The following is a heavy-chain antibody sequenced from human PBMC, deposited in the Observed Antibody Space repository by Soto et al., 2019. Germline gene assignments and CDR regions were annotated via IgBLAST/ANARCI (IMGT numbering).Heavy chain of an antibody. V-gene: IGHV4-4*02. Sequence: PSETLSLTCAVSGGSISSSNWWSWVRQPPGKGLEWIGEIYHSGSTNYNPSLKSRVTISVDKSKNQFSLKLSSVTAADTAVYYCARRSYGPSNYYFDYWGQGTLVTVSS. CDR2: IYHSGST. CDR3: ARRSYGPSNYYFDY. J-gene: IGHJ4*02. CDR1: GGSISSSNW. D-gene: IGHD1-26*01.